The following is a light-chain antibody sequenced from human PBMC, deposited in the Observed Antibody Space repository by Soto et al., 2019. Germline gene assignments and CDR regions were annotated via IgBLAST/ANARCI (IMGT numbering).Light chain of an antibody. Sequence: QSALTQPASVSGSPGQSITISCTGTSSDVGSYNLVSWYQQHPGKAPKLMIYEGSKRPSGVSNRFSGSKSGNTASLTISGFQAEDEADDYCCSYAGSSTPNWVFGGGTKLTVL. CDR2: EGS. J-gene: IGLJ3*02. V-gene: IGLV2-23*01. CDR1: SSDVGSYNL. CDR3: CSYAGSSTPNWV.